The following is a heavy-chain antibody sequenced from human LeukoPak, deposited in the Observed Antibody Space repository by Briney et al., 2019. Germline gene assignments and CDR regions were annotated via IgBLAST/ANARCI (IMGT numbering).Heavy chain of an antibody. CDR3: AKVLTPYSSSWLSFDY. J-gene: IGHJ4*02. CDR1: GFTFSRYA. D-gene: IGHD6-13*01. CDR2: ISGSGGST. V-gene: IGHV3-23*01. Sequence: GGSLRLSCAASGFTFSRYAMSWVRQAPGKGLEWVSAISGSGGSTYYADSVKGRFTISRDNSKNTLYLQMNSLRAEDTAVYYCAKVLTPYSSSWLSFDYWGQGTLVTVSS.